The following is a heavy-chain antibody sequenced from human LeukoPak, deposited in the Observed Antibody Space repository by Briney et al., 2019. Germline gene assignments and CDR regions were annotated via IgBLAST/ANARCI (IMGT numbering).Heavy chain of an antibody. CDR2: ISYDGSNK. J-gene: IGHJ4*02. D-gene: IGHD3-10*01. CDR3: ARGANYYGSGTYYNEGYFDY. Sequence: GRSLRLSCAASRFTFSSYAMHWVRQAPGKGLEWVALISYDGSNKYYADSVKGRFTISRDNSKNTLYLQMNSLRAEDTAVYYCARGANYYGSGTYYNEGYFDYWGQGTLVTVSS. V-gene: IGHV3-30-3*01. CDR1: RFTFSSYA.